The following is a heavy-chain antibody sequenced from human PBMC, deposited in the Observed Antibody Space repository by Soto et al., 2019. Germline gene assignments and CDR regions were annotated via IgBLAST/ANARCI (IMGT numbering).Heavy chain of an antibody. CDR1: GFSLTTRPVG. CDR3: EQRRHSGYWNGGYFDH. D-gene: IGHD3-22*01. Sequence: SGPTLVNPTQTLTLTCSFSGFSLTTRPVGVGWIRQSPGKALEWLAFADWDDDNRYSPSLRTRLTVTKDTSKNQVVLTMTNMDPVATPKYHPEQRRHSGYWNGGYFDHGGKGTLVPLS. V-gene: IGHV2-5*02. CDR2: ADWDDDN. J-gene: IGHJ4*02.